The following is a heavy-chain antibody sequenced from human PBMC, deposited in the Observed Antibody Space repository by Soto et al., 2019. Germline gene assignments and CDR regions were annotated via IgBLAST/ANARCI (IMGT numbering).Heavy chain of an antibody. V-gene: IGHV4-30-2*01. D-gene: IGHD3-10*01. CDR1: GGSISSGGYS. CDR2: IYHSGST. CDR3: ARARRDYYGSGSYFFDY. J-gene: IGHJ4*02. Sequence: PSETLSLTCAVSGGSISSGGYSWSWIRQPPGKGLEWIGYIYHSGSTYYNPSLKSRVTISVDRSKNQFSLKLSSVTAADTAVYYCARARRDYYGSGSYFFDYWGRGTLVTVSS.